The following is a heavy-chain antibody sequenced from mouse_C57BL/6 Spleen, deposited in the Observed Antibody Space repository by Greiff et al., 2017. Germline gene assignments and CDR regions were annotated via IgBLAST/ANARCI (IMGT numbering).Heavy chain of an antibody. CDR1: GYSITSGYY. Sequence: VQLKESGPGLVKPSQSLSLTCSVTGYSITSGYYWNWIRQFPGNKLEWMGYISYDGSNNYNPSLKNRISITRDTSKNQFFLKLNSVTTEDTATYYCARDYEGFDYWGQGTTLTVSS. CDR2: ISYDGSN. J-gene: IGHJ2*01. V-gene: IGHV3-6*01. CDR3: ARDYEGFDY. D-gene: IGHD1-1*01.